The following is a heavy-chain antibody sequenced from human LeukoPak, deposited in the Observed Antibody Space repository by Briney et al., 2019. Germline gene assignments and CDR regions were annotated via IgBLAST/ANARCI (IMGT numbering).Heavy chain of an antibody. J-gene: IGHJ6*03. CDR1: GGSISSYY. D-gene: IGHD4-17*01. CDR2: IYYSGSI. Sequence: SETLSLTCTVSGGSISSYYWSWIRQPPGKGLEWIGYIYYSGSINYNPSLKSRVTISLDTSKNQFSLKLSSVTAADTAVYYCARTKRGYTVSDYYYYMDVWGKGTTVTVSS. CDR3: ARTKRGYTVSDYYYYMDV. V-gene: IGHV4-59*01.